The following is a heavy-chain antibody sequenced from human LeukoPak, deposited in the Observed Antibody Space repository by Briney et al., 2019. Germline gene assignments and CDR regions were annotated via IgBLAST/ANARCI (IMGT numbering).Heavy chain of an antibody. J-gene: IGHJ5*02. Sequence: PGGSLRLSCAASGFTFDDYAMHWVRQAPGKGLEWVSGISWNSGSIGYADSVKGRFTISRDNAKNSLYLQMNSLRAEDTALYYCAKDSAYEVLGWFDPWGQGTLVTVSS. CDR1: GFTFDDYA. V-gene: IGHV3-9*01. CDR2: ISWNSGSI. CDR3: AKDSAYEVLGWFDP. D-gene: IGHD2-8*02.